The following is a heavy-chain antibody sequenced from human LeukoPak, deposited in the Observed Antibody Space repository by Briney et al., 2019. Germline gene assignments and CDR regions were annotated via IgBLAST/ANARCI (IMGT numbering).Heavy chain of an antibody. V-gene: IGHV3-30*18. Sequence: GGSLRLSCAASGFTFSGYGMHWVRQAPGKGLEWEAVISYDGSNKYYTDSVKGRFTISRDNSKNTLYLQMNSLRAEDTAVSYCAKDPYYGSGSYYGPGDYYYGMDGSGQGTTVTASS. CDR1: GFTFSGYG. CDR2: ISYDGSNK. D-gene: IGHD3-10*01. CDR3: AKDPYYGSGSYYGPGDYYYGMDG. J-gene: IGHJ6*02.